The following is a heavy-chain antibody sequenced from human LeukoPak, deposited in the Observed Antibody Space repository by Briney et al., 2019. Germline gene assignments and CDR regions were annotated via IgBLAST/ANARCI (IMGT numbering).Heavy chain of an antibody. V-gene: IGHV4-4*07. D-gene: IGHD4-17*01. CDR3: ARELGHDYGDRLTNYFDY. CDR2: IYTSGST. Sequence: SETLSLTCTVSGGSISSYYWSWIRQPAGKGLEWFGRIYTSGSTNYNPSLKSRVTMSVDTSKNQFSLKLSSVTAADTAVYYCARELGHDYGDRLTNYFDYWGQGTLVTVSS. CDR1: GGSISSYY. J-gene: IGHJ4*02.